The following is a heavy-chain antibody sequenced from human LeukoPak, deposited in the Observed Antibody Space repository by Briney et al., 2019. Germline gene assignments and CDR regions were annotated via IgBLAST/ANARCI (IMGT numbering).Heavy chain of an antibody. CDR2: INPNSGGT. CDR3: AREDAIPASGTHNWFDP. Sequence: ASVKVSCKASGYAFTAYYMHWVRQAPGQGLEWMGCINPNSGGTNYGQKFQGRVTMTRDTSINTAYMELSRLRSDDTAVYYCAREDAIPASGTHNWFDPWGQGTLVTVSS. CDR1: GYAFTAYY. D-gene: IGHD6-13*01. J-gene: IGHJ5*02. V-gene: IGHV1-2*02.